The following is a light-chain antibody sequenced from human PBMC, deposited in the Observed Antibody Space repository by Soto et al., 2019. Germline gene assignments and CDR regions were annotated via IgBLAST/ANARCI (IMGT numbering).Light chain of an antibody. Sequence: DVVMTQSPDSLAVSLGERATINCKSSQSGFYSSTNRNQLAWYQQKPGQPPKLLIYWASTRESGVPDRFSGSGSGTDFTLTISSLQAEDVAVYYCQQYYTATLYTFGQGTKLELK. CDR1: QSGFYSSTNRNQ. J-gene: IGKJ2*01. CDR3: QQYYTATLYT. CDR2: WAS. V-gene: IGKV4-1*01.